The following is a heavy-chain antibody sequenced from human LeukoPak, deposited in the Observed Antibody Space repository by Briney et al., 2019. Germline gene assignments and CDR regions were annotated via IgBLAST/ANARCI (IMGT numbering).Heavy chain of an antibody. V-gene: IGHV3-23*01. CDR3: AKEKGDGLPFDY. D-gene: IGHD5-24*01. J-gene: IGHJ4*02. CDR1: GXAFRNYG. CDR2: VNAKGDVT. Sequence: GSLRLSCSASGXAFRNYGMAWVRQAPGKGLDFVSAVNAKGDVTFYADSVKGRFTMSRDNSKNTLYLQMNSLRAEDTAVYYCAKEKGDGLPFDYWGQGTLITVSS.